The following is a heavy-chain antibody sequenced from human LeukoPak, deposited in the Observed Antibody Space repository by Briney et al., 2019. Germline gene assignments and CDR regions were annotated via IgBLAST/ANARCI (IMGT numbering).Heavy chain of an antibody. CDR2: ISVYNGNT. CDR1: GYTFNSYG. J-gene: IGHJ5*02. D-gene: IGHD3-9*01. CDR3: ARGDYDILTGYPGGPDAIWFDP. V-gene: IGHV1-18*01. Sequence: ASVKVSCKASGYTFNSYGISWVRQAPGQGLEWMGWISVYNGNTNYAQMLQGRVSMTTDTSTGTAYMELRSLRSDDTAVYYCARGDYDILTGYPGGPDAIWFDPWGQGTLVTVSS.